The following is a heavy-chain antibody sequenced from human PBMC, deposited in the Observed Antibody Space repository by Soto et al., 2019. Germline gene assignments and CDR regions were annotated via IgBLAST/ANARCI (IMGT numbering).Heavy chain of an antibody. J-gene: IGHJ6*02. Sequence: GGSLRLSCAASEFTFSSYGMHWVRQAPGKGLEWVAVISYDGSNKYYADSVKGRFTISRDNSKNTLYLQMNSLRAEDTAVYYCAKCRSRAGTRGYYYYYYGMDVWGQGTTVTVSS. CDR3: AKCRSRAGTRGYYYYYYGMDV. CDR2: ISYDGSNK. V-gene: IGHV3-30*18. D-gene: IGHD1-7*01. CDR1: EFTFSSYG.